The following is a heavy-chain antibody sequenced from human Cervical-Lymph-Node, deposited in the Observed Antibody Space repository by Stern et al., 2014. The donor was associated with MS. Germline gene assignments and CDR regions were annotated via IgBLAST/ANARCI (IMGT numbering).Heavy chain of an antibody. CDR2: ISWNSGSL. CDR3: APQFGGVIVDY. J-gene: IGHJ4*02. D-gene: IGHD3-16*02. CDR1: GFTFDVYA. V-gene: IGHV3-9*01. Sequence: EVQLVESGGGLVQHGRSLRLSCAASGFTFDVYAMHWVRQAPGKGLEWVSGISWNSGSLGYADSVKGRFTISRDNAKNSLYLQMNSLRAEDTALYYCAPQFGGVIVDYWGQGTLVTVSS.